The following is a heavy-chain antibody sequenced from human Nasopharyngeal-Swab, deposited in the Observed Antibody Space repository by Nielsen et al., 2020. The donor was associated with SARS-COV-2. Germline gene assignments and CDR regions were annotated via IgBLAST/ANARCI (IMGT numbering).Heavy chain of an antibody. J-gene: IGHJ5*02. CDR1: GGTFSSSA. D-gene: IGHD2-8*01. Sequence: SVKVSCKASGGTFSSSAITWVRQAPGQGLEWMGGIIPMFGTADYAQKFQGRVTITADRSTSTAYMEMNSLRSEDTAVYYCARAHPRSCTDGVCFRSQVYDWFDPWGQGTLVTVSS. CDR2: IIPMFGTA. CDR3: ARAHPRSCTDGVCFRSQVYDWFDP. V-gene: IGHV1-69*06.